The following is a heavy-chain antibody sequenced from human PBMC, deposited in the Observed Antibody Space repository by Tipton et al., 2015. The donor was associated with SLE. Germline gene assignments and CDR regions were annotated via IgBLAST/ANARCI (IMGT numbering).Heavy chain of an antibody. CDR2: ISGSGGST. J-gene: IGHJ3*02. Sequence: SLRLSCAASGFTFSSYAMSWVRQAPGKGLEWVSAISGSGGSTYYADSVKGRFTISRDNSKNTLYLQMNSLRAEDTAVYYCAKDGERYCSGGSCDAFDIWGQGTMVTVSS. CDR1: GFTFSSYA. CDR3: AKDGERYCSGGSCDAFDI. D-gene: IGHD2-15*01. V-gene: IGHV3-23*01.